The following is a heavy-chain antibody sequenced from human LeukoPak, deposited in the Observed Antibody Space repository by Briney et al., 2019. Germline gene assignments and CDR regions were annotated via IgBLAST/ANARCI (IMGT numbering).Heavy chain of an antibody. CDR3: ARRPALGDWFDP. J-gene: IGHJ5*02. D-gene: IGHD1-14*01. Sequence: SETLSLTCTVSGGSISSYYWSWIRQPPGKGLEWIGYIYYSGSTNYNPSLKSRVTISVDTSKNQFSLKLSSVTAADTAVYYCARRPALGDWFDPWSQGTLVTVSS. CDR2: IYYSGST. V-gene: IGHV4-59*08. CDR1: GGSISSYY.